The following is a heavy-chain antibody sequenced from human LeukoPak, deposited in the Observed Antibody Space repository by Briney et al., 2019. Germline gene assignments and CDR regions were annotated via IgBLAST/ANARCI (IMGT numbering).Heavy chain of an antibody. Sequence: GGSLRLSCAASGFTFSSYAMHWVRQAPGKGLEWVAVISYDGSNKYYADSVKGRFTISRDNSKNTLYLQMNSLRAEDTAVYYCARGRFGELNDAFDIWGQGTMVTVS. D-gene: IGHD3-10*01. V-gene: IGHV3-30-3*01. CDR3: ARGRFGELNDAFDI. CDR1: GFTFSSYA. J-gene: IGHJ3*02. CDR2: ISYDGSNK.